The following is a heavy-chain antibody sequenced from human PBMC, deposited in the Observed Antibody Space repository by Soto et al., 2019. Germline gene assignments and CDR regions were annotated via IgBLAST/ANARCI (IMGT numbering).Heavy chain of an antibody. CDR1: GYTFTSYG. D-gene: IGHD6-6*01. CDR3: ASVSLYSSSSAEDY. CDR2: ISAYNGNT. J-gene: IGHJ4*02. Sequence: QVQLVQSGAEVKKPGASVKVSCKASGYTFTSYGISWVRQAPGQGLEWMGWISAYNGNTNYAQKLQGRVTMTTDTSPSTAYMGLRSLRSDDTAVYYWASVSLYSSSSAEDYWGQGTLVTVSS. V-gene: IGHV1-18*04.